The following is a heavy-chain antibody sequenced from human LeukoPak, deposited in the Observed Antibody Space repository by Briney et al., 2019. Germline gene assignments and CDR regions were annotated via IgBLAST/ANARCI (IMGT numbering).Heavy chain of an antibody. J-gene: IGHJ4*02. D-gene: IGHD3-10*01. Sequence: APVKASCKASGYTFTGYYMHWVRQAPGQGLEWMGWINPNSGGTNYAQKFQGRVTMTRDTSISTAYMELSRLRSDDTAVYYCARDLEYYYGSGSYYWGQGTLVTVSS. CDR1: GYTFTGYY. CDR3: ARDLEYYYGSGSYY. V-gene: IGHV1-2*02. CDR2: INPNSGGT.